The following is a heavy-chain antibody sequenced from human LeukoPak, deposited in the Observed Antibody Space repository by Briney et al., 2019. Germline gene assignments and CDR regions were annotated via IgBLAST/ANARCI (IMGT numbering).Heavy chain of an antibody. J-gene: IGHJ4*02. D-gene: IGHD2-21*01. CDR3: LRDVIR. CDR2: ISSSGSTI. Sequence: GGSLRLSRAASGFTFSSYEMNWVRQAPGKGLEWVSYISSSGSTIYYADSVKGRFTISRDNSKNTLYLQMNSVRPEDTAVYYCLRDVIRRGQGTLVTVSS. CDR1: GFTFSSYE. V-gene: IGHV3-48*03.